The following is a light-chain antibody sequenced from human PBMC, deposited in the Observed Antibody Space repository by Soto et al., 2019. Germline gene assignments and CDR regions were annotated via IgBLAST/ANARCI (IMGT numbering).Light chain of an antibody. CDR1: TSDIGNNY. CDR2: ETS. V-gene: IGLV1-51*02. J-gene: IGLJ1*01. Sequence: QSVLTQPPSVSAAPGQKVTISCSGSTSDIGNNYVSWYQLLPGTAPKLLIYETSKRHSGIPDRFSASKSGTSATLDITGLQAGDEADYYCGTWETSGSADVFGTGNMVTV. CDR3: GTWETSGSADV.